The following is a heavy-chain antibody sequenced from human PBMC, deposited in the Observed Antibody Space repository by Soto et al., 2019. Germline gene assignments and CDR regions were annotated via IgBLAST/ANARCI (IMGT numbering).Heavy chain of an antibody. Sequence: ASETLSLTCTVSGGSISSGGYYWSWIRQHPGKGLEWIGYIYYSGSTYYNPSLKSRVTISVDTSKNQFSLKLSSVTAADTAVYYCARGGPGSSWTFDYWGQGALVTVSS. CDR3: ARGGPGSSWTFDY. D-gene: IGHD6-13*01. V-gene: IGHV4-31*03. CDR1: GGSISSGGYY. J-gene: IGHJ4*02. CDR2: IYYSGST.